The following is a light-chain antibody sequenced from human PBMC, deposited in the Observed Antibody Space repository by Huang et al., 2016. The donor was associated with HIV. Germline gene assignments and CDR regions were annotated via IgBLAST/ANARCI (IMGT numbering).Light chain of an antibody. CDR3: QQYNNWPPWT. CDR1: QSVSTN. CDR2: GGS. V-gene: IGKV3-15*01. J-gene: IGKJ1*01. Sequence: EIVMTQSPPTLSVSPGERATLSCRASQSVSTNLAWYQQKPGQAPGLLIYGGSTRATNIPGRFSGSGSGTEFTLTSNSLQSEDSAVYYCQQYNNWPPWTFGQGTKVEIK.